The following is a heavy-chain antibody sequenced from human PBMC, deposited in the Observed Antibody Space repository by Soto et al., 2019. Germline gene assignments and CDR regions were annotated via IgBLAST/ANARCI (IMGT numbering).Heavy chain of an antibody. Sequence: QVQLQQWGAGLLKPSETLSLTCAVYGGSFSGYYWSWIRQPPGKGLEWIGEITHSGSTNYNPSLKSRVTISVDTSKNQFSLKLSSVTAADTAVYYCARFRMVRGVMSWFDPWGQGTLVTVSS. V-gene: IGHV4-34*01. J-gene: IGHJ5*02. CDR2: ITHSGST. D-gene: IGHD3-10*01. CDR1: GGSFSGYY. CDR3: ARFRMVRGVMSWFDP.